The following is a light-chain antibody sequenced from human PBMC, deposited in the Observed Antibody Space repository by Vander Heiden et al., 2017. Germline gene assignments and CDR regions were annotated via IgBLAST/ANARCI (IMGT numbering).Light chain of an antibody. V-gene: IGKV1-39*01. CDR1: QSISSY. Sequence: DIQMTQSPSSLSASVGDRVTITCRASQSISSYLNWYQQKPGKAPKLLIYSASSLESGVPSRFSGSGSGTDFSLTISSLQPEDFATFYCQQSYSIPLTFGPGTKVDMK. CDR3: QQSYSIPLT. CDR2: SAS. J-gene: IGKJ3*01.